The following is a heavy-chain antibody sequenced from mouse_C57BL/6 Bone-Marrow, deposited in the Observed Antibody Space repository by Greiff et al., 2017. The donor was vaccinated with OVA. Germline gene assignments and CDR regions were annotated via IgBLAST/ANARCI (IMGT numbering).Heavy chain of an antibody. CDR3: ARHGTKEAYAMDY. J-gene: IGHJ4*01. D-gene: IGHD1-3*01. Sequence: EVHLVESGGGLVKPGGSLKLSCAASGFTFSSYTMSWVRQTPEKRLEWVATISGGGGNTYYPDIVKGRFTISRDNAKNTLYLQMSSLRSEDTALYYCARHGTKEAYAMDYWGQGTSVTVSS. CDR1: GFTFSSYT. CDR2: ISGGGGNT. V-gene: IGHV5-9*01.